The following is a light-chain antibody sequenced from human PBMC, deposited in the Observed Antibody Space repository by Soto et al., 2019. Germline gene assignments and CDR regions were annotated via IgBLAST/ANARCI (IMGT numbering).Light chain of an antibody. CDR1: QSIINY. V-gene: IGKV1-39*01. CDR2: GTS. Sequence: DIQMTQSPSSLSASIGDRVTITCRASQSIINYLNWFQQKPGRAPKLLIYGTSNLQSGVPSRFSGSGSGTVFTLTIRDLQPEDFATYYCLQTYSTPFAFGPGTKVD. CDR3: LQTYSTPFA. J-gene: IGKJ3*01.